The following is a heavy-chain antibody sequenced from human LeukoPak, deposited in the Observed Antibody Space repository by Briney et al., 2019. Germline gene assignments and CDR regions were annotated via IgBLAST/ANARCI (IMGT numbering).Heavy chain of an antibody. V-gene: IGHV3-30*18. CDR2: ISYDGSNK. CDR1: GFTFSSYG. J-gene: IGHJ4*02. Sequence: PGGSLRLSCAASGFTFSSYGMHWVRQAPGKGLEWVAVISYDGSNKYYADSVKGRFTIPRDNSKNTLYLQMNSLRAEDTAVYYCAKDHWGGNSDFDYWGQGTLVTVSS. CDR3: AKDHWGGNSDFDY. D-gene: IGHD4-23*01.